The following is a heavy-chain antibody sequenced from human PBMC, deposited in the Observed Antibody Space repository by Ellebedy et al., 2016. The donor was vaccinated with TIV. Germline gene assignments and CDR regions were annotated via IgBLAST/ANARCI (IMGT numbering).Heavy chain of an antibody. CDR2: ISWNSGSI. Sequence: GGSLRLSXAASGFTFSNAWMSWVRQAPGKGLEWVSGISWNSGSIGYADSVKGRFTISRDNAKNSLYLQMNSLRAEDTALYYCAKVEPGIAAAGTGDYFDYWGQGTLVTVSS. CDR3: AKVEPGIAAAGTGDYFDY. J-gene: IGHJ4*02. V-gene: IGHV3-9*01. D-gene: IGHD6-13*01. CDR1: GFTFSNAW.